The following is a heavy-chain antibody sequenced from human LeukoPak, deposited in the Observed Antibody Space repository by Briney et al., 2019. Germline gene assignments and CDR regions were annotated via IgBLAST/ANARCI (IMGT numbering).Heavy chain of an antibody. D-gene: IGHD3-22*01. CDR3: ARGRHDSSGYYYIF. CDR1: GFTFSSYS. J-gene: IGHJ4*02. CDR2: ISSSSSTI. V-gene: IGHV3-48*04. Sequence: GGSLRLSCAASGFTFSSYSMNWVRQAPGKGLEWVSYISSSSSTIYYADSVKGRFTISRDNAKNSLYLQMNSLRAEDTAVYYCARGRHDSSGYYYIFWGQGTLVTVSS.